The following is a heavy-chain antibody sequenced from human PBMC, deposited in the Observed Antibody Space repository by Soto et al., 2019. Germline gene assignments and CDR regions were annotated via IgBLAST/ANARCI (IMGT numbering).Heavy chain of an antibody. CDR1: GGTFSGYT. CDR2: IIPILGIA. D-gene: IGHD6-13*01. Sequence: SVKVSCKASGGTFSGYTISWVRQAPGQGLEWMGRIIPILGIANYAQKFQGRVTITADKSTSTAYMELSSLRSEDTAVYYCARSGGSSWTYYFAYWGQGTLVTVSS. V-gene: IGHV1-69*02. CDR3: ARSGGSSWTYYFAY. J-gene: IGHJ4*02.